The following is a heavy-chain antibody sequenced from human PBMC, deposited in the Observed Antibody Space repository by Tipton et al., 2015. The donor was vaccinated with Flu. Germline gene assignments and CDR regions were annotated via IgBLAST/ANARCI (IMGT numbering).Heavy chain of an antibody. CDR1: GGSISSYY. CDR2: IYYSGST. D-gene: IGHD2-15*01. Sequence: LRLSCTVSGGSISSYYWSWIRQPPGKGLEWIGYIYYSGSTNYNPSLKSRVTISVDTSKNQFSLKLSSVTAADTAVYYCARHGGSGGSYVDYWGQGTLVTVPS. V-gene: IGHV4-59*08. CDR3: ARHGGSGGSYVDY. J-gene: IGHJ4*02.